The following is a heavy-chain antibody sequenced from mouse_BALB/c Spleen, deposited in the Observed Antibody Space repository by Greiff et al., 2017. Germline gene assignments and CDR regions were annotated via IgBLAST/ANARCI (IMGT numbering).Heavy chain of an antibody. CDR3: TREVVATRAWFAY. V-gene: IGHV1-15*01. D-gene: IGHD1-1*01. J-gene: IGHJ3*01. CDR1: GYSFTDYE. CDR2: IDPETGGT. Sequence: VQLQQSGAELVRPGASVTLSCKASGYSFTDYEMHWVKQTPVHGLEWIGAIDPETGGTAYNQKFKGKATLTADKSSSTAYMELRSLTSEDSAVYYCTREVVATRAWFAYWGQGTLVTVSA.